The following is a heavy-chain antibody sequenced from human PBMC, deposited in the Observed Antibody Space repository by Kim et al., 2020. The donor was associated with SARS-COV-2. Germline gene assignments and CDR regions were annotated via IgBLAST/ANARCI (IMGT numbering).Heavy chain of an antibody. CDR1: GFTFRNFV. D-gene: IGHD3-22*01. CDR2: ISYDAKNK. CDR3: ASEGAVADSRGSYHGMDV. J-gene: IGHJ6*02. V-gene: IGHV3-33*08. Sequence: GGSLRLSCAASGFTFRNFVMHWVRQAPGKGLDWVAGISYDAKNKYYAESVKGRVTISRDNSKHTLYLQLNSLRPEDTAVYYCASEGAVADSRGSYHGMDVWDQGTTVTVS.